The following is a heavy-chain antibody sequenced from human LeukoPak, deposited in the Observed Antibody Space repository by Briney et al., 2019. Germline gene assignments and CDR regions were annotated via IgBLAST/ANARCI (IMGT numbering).Heavy chain of an antibody. CDR2: FSNSGET. J-gene: IGHJ4*02. Sequence: GGSLRLSCAASGFTFSTYAMAWVRQAPGKGLEWVSAFSNSGETHYADSVKGRFTISRDNSKNTLYLRLNSLRVEDTATYYCVKDRYCPEVTCFGGGFEYWGQGTLVVVSS. CDR3: VKDRYCPEVTCFGGGFEY. D-gene: IGHD2-8*02. V-gene: IGHV3-23*01. CDR1: GFTFSTYA.